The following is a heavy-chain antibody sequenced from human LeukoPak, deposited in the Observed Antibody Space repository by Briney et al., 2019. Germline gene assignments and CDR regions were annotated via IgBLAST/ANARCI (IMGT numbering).Heavy chain of an antibody. D-gene: IGHD3-10*01. CDR2: ISAYNGNT. J-gene: IGHJ6*03. Sequence: ASVKVSCKASGYTFTSYGISWVRQAPGQGLEWMGWISAYNGNTNYAQKLQGRVTMTTDTSTSTAYMELRSLRSDDTAVYYCARRPRITMVRGNYYYYMDVWGKGTTVTVPS. CDR1: GYTFTSYG. CDR3: ARRPRITMVRGNYYYYMDV. V-gene: IGHV1-18*01.